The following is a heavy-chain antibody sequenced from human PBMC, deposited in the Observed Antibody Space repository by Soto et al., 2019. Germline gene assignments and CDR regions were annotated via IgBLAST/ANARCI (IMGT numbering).Heavy chain of an antibody. V-gene: IGHV3-30*18. CDR3: AKEHDGSGYFHQYGMDV. Sequence: RVSLRLSCAASGFTFSTYGMHWVRQAPGKGLEWVALISFDASNKYYADSVKGRFTISRDNSKNTLFLLMDSLRAEDTAVYYCAKEHDGSGYFHQYGMDVWGQGTTVTVSS. J-gene: IGHJ6*02. CDR2: ISFDASNK. CDR1: GFTFSTYG. D-gene: IGHD3-22*01.